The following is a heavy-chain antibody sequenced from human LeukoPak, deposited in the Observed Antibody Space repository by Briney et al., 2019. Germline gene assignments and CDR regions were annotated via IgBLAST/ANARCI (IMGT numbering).Heavy chain of an antibody. Sequence: QAGGSLRLSCEASGFTFSSYGMHWVRQAPGKGLEWMAYIRYDGSNKYYADSVKGRFTISRDNSKNTLYLQMNSLRAEDTAVYYCAKDSILLRFLEWSHDAFDIWGQGTMVTVSS. J-gene: IGHJ3*02. V-gene: IGHV3-30*02. CDR1: GFTFSSYG. D-gene: IGHD3-3*01. CDR2: IRYDGSNK. CDR3: AKDSILLRFLEWSHDAFDI.